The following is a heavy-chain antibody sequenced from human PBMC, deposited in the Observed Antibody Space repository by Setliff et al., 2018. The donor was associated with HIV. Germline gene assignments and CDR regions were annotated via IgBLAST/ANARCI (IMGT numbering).Heavy chain of an antibody. CDR2: IYHSGST. CDR3: ARSAYDSSGLPY. V-gene: IGHV4-30-2*01. Sequence: SETLSLTCAVSGGSISSGGYSWSWIRQPPGKGLEWIGYIYHSGSTYYNPSLKSRVTISVDTSKNQFSLNLSSVTAADTAVYYCARSAYDSSGLPYWGQGTLVTVSS. D-gene: IGHD3-22*01. CDR1: GGSISSGGYS. J-gene: IGHJ4*02.